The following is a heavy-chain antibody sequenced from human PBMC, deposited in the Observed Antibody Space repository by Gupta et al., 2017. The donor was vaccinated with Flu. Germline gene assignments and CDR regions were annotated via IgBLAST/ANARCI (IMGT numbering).Heavy chain of an antibody. Sequence: EVQLVQSGAEVKKPGESLRISCKGSGYSFTSYWISWVRQMPGKGLEWMGRIDPSDSYTNYSPSFQGHVTISADKSISTAYLQWSSLKASDTAMYYCARRDDVDTAMVREYYYYYGMDVWGQGTTVTVSS. CDR3: ARRDDVDTAMVREYYYYYGMDV. CDR2: IDPSDSYT. V-gene: IGHV5-10-1*01. CDR1: GYSFTSYW. D-gene: IGHD5-18*01. J-gene: IGHJ6*02.